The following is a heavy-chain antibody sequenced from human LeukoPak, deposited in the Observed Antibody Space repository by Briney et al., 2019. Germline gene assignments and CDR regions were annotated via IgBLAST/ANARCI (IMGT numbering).Heavy chain of an antibody. D-gene: IGHD4-17*01. V-gene: IGHV3-66*01. Sequence: GGSLKLSCAASGFTVSSNYMSWVRQAPGKGLEWVSVIYSGGSTYYADSVKGRFTISRDNSKNTLYLQMNSLRAEDTAVYYCARDYGDYAGGDAFDIWGQGTMVTVSS. J-gene: IGHJ3*02. CDR3: ARDYGDYAGGDAFDI. CDR1: GFTVSSNY. CDR2: IYSGGST.